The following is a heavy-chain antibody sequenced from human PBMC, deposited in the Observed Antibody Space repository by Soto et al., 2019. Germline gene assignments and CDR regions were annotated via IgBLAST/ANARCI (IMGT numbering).Heavy chain of an antibody. D-gene: IGHD2-15*01. CDR2: ISGSGGST. J-gene: IGHJ4*02. V-gene: IGHV3-23*01. Sequence: LRLSCAASGFTFSSYAMSWVRQAPGKGLEWVSAISGSGGSTYYADSVKGRFTISRDNSKNTLYLQMNSLRAEDTAVYYCAKRPNIVVVVAATDYWGQGTLVTVSS. CDR1: GFTFSSYA. CDR3: AKRPNIVVVVAATDY.